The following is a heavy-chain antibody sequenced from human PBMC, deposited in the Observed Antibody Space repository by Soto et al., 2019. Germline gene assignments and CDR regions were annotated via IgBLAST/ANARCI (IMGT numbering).Heavy chain of an antibody. CDR3: ARDEGFLGNGNSCYYGFDP. D-gene: IGHD5-12*01. V-gene: IGHV1-3*05. J-gene: IGHJ5*02. CDR2: INVGNGNT. CDR1: GYIFTSYA. Sequence: QAQLVQSGAEEKKPGASVKVSCKAFGYIFTSYAMHWVRQAPGQRLEWMGWINVGNGNTKYSQNLQGRVTITRDTSASTVYMELTSLRSEDTAVYYCARDEGFLGNGNSCYYGFDPWGQGTLVTVSS.